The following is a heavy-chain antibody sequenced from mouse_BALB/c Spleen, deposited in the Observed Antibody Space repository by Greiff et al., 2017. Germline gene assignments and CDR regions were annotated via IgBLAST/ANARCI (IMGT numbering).Heavy chain of an antibody. J-gene: IGHJ2*01. V-gene: IGHV5-17*02. D-gene: IGHD4-1*01. CDR3: AREETGTGFDY. CDR1: GFTFSSFG. Sequence: EVMLVESGGGLVQPGGSRKLSCAASGFTFSSFGMHWVRQAPEKGLEWVAYISSGSSTIYYADTVKGRFTISRDNPKNTLFLQMTSLRSEYTAMYYCAREETGTGFDYWGQGTTLTVSS. CDR2: ISSGSSTI.